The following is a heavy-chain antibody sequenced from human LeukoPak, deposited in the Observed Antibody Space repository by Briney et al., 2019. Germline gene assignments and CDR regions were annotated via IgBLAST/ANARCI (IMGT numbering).Heavy chain of an antibody. CDR1: GFTFSSYA. J-gene: IGHJ6*02. CDR3: AKLPAADYYYYGMDV. D-gene: IGHD2-2*01. CDR2: ISGSGGST. V-gene: IGHV3-23*01. Sequence: GGSLILSCAASGFTFSSYAMSWVRQAPGKGLEWVSAISGSGGSTYYADSVKGRFTISRDNSKNTLYLQMNSLRAEDTAVYYCAKLPAADYYYYGMDVWGQGTTVTVSS.